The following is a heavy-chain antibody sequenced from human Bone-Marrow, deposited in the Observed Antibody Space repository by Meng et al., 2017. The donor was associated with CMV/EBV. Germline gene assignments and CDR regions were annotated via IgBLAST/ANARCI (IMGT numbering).Heavy chain of an antibody. CDR3: ARGLRTGLNWFDP. V-gene: IGHV3-21*01. CDR1: GFTFSSYS. D-gene: IGHD3/OR15-3a*01. Sequence: GESLKXSCAASGFTFSSYSMNWVRQAPGKGLEWVSSISSSSSYIYYADSVKGRFTISRDNAKNSLYLQMNSLRAEDTAVYYCARGLRTGLNWFDPWGQGTLVTVSS. CDR2: ISSSSSYI. J-gene: IGHJ5*02.